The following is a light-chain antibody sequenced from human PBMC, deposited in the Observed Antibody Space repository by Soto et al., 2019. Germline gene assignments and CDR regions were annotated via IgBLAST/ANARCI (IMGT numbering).Light chain of an antibody. V-gene: IGLV2-23*01. J-gene: IGLJ1*01. Sequence: QSALTQPASVSGSPGQSITISCTGTSSDVGSYNVVSWYQQHPGRAPKLMIYEGSKRPSGVSNRFSGSKSGNTASLTISGLHAEDEADYYCCSFAGGDVFGTGTKVTVL. CDR2: EGS. CDR1: SSDVGSYNV. CDR3: CSFAGGDV.